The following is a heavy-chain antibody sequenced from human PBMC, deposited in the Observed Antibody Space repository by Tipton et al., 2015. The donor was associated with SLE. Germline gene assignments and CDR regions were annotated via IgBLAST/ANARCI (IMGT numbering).Heavy chain of an antibody. J-gene: IGHJ2*01. V-gene: IGHV4-38-2*01. D-gene: IGHD3-22*01. CDR1: GYSISSGYY. CDR2: IYHSGGT. CDR3: ASAVVVNNDWYFDL. Sequence: GSLRLSCAVSGYSISSGYYWGWIRQPPGKGLEWIGSIYHSGGTYYNPSLKSRVTISVDTSKNHFSLKLSSVTAADMAVDYCASAVVVNNDWYFDLCGRGTLVTVSS.